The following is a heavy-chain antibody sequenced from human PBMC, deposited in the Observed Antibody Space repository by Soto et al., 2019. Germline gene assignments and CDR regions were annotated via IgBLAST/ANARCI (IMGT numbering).Heavy chain of an antibody. CDR3: AVSRDGYSMDV. Sequence: TPSLTCTVSGGSLSSGGYYWSWIRQQPGKGLEWIGYIYYSGSTYYNPSLKSRVTISVDTSKDQFSLRLSSVTAADTAVYYCAVSRDGYSMDVWGQGTTVTVSS. CDR1: GGSLSSGGYY. CDR2: IYYSGST. J-gene: IGHJ6*02. V-gene: IGHV4-31*03. D-gene: IGHD2-2*01.